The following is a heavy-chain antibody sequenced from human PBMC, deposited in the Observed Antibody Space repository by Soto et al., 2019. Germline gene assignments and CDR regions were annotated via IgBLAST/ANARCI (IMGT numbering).Heavy chain of an antibody. J-gene: IGHJ2*01. V-gene: IGHV3-23*01. D-gene: IGHD4-4*01. CDR2: ISPSGGYI. Sequence: LRLSCAASGFTFNSHNMNWVRQAPGKGLEWVSSISPSGGYIYYADSVKGRFTISRDNSKNTLYLQMNSLRAEDTAVYYCAKDDYSNSPRPYWYFDLWGRGTLVTVSS. CDR3: AKDDYSNSPRPYWYFDL. CDR1: GFTFNSHN.